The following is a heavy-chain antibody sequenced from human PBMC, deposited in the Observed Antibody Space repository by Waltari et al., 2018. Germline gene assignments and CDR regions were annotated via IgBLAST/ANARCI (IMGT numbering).Heavy chain of an antibody. CDR3: ARDSYYYDGSGYPAR. D-gene: IGHD3-22*01. CDR2: IHVNGNT. V-gene: IGHV4-61*02. Sequence: QVQLQESGPGLVKPSQTLSLSCTVSGGSISSATYYRSWIRQPAGKGLEWIGRIHVNGNTNYNPSLISRVTISVDTSRNQFFLTVNSVTAADTAVYYCARDSYYYDGSGYPARWGQGTRVTVSS. CDR1: GGSISSATYY. J-gene: IGHJ4*02.